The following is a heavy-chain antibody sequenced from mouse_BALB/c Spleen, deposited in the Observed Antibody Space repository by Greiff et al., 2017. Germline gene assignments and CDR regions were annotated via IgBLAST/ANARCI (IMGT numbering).Heavy chain of an antibody. CDR2: IDPANGNT. J-gene: IGHJ2*01. V-gene: IGHV14-3*02. CDR3: NPNYYGSLNY. Sequence: VQLQQSGAELVKPGASVKLSCTASGFNIKDTYMHWVKQRPEQGLEWIGRIDPANGNTKYDPKFQGKATITADTSSNTAYLQLSSLTSEDTAVYYCNPNYYGSLNYWGQGTTLTVSS. CDR1: GFNIKDTY. D-gene: IGHD1-1*01.